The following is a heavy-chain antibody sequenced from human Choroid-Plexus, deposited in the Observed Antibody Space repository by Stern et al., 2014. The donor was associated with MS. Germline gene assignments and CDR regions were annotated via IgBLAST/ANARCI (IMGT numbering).Heavy chain of an antibody. V-gene: IGHV3-30*18. CDR1: GFTFGSCA. Sequence: VQLVESGGGVVQPGRPLRLSCVASGFTFGSCAMHWVRQAPGKGLEWAAGVSYYGSNKYYVDSVKGRFTISRDNSQNTLYMQMSSLRPEDTAVYYCAKDRQYLTYFFDHWGQGSLVTVSS. D-gene: IGHD2/OR15-2a*01. CDR3: AKDRQYLTYFFDH. CDR2: VSYYGSNK. J-gene: IGHJ5*02.